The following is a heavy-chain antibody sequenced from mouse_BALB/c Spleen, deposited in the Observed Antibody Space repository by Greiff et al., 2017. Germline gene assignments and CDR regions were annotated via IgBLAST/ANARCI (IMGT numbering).Heavy chain of an antibody. Sequence: EVQVVESGGGLVQPGGSRKLSCAASGFTFSSFGMHWVRQAPEKGLEWVAYISSGSSTIYYADTVKGRLTNSRDNPKNTLFLKMTSLRSEDTAMYYCAMNKSATRAGYYYAMDYWGQGTSVTVSS. CDR1: GFTFSSFG. CDR3: AMNKSATRAGYYYAMDY. CDR2: ISSGSSTI. D-gene: IGHD3-3*01. V-gene: IGHV5-17*02. J-gene: IGHJ4*01.